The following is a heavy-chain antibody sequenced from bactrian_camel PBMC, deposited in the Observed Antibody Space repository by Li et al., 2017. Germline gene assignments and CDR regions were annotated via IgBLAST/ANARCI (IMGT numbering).Heavy chain of an antibody. Sequence: HVQLVESGGGSVQAGGSLRLTCAVAGYIYSSACLAWFRQAPGKEREEVARIATDGGTTDADSVRGRFTTSKDNSANTMTLRMSGLKSEDTAMYYCAARAYCPDTATMTRSEVYEYWGQGTQVTVS. CDR1: GYIYSSAC. V-gene: IGHV3S53*01. J-gene: IGHJ4*01. CDR3: AARAYCPDTATMTRSEVYEY. D-gene: IGHD4*01. CDR2: IATDGGT.